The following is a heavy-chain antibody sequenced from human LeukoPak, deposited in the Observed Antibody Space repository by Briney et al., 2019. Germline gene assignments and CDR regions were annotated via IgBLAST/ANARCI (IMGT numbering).Heavy chain of an antibody. V-gene: IGHV4-61*02. CDR1: GGSISSGSYY. J-gene: IGHJ5*02. CDR2: IYTSGST. Sequence: SQTLSLTCTVSGGSISSGSYYWSWIRQPAGKGLEWIGRIYTSGSTNYNPSLKSRVTISVDTSKNQFSLKVSSVTAADTAVYYCARAGPFGNWFDPWGQGTLVTVSS. D-gene: IGHD3-10*01. CDR3: ARAGPFGNWFDP.